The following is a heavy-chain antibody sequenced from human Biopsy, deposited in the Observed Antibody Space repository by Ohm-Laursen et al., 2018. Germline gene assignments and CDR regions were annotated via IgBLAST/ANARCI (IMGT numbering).Heavy chain of an antibody. CDR1: GGSISSDW. CDR3: TRATNSTGWPYYYFNGMDI. D-gene: IGHD2/OR15-2a*01. V-gene: IGHV4-59*01. Sequence: TLSLTCTVSGGSISSDWWSWIRQTPGKGLEWIGYVYYSGTTTYNPSLRSRVTISVDTSMNQISLRLQSVTAADTAIYYCTRATNSTGWPYYYFNGMDIWGQGTTVTVSS. CDR2: VYYSGTT. J-gene: IGHJ6*02.